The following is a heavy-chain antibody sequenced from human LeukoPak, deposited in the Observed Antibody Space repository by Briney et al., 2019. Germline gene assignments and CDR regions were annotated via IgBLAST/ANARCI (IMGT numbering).Heavy chain of an antibody. D-gene: IGHD3-16*01. V-gene: IGHV3-74*01. J-gene: IGHJ4*02. CDR1: GFTFSIYW. CDR3: ARGENTYIDY. Sequence: GGSPRLSCAASGFTFSIYWMHWVRQAPGKGLVWVSRISSEGSSTTYADSVKGRFTISRDNAKDTLYLQMNSLRAGDTAVYYCARGENTYIDYWGQGTLVTVSS. CDR2: ISSEGSST.